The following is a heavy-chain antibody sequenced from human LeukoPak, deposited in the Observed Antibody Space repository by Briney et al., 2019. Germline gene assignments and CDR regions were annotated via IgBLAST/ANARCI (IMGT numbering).Heavy chain of an antibody. CDR3: AKDYRFLEWLLDY. CDR1: GFTVTTLA. CDR2: IGESDGRT. J-gene: IGHJ4*02. V-gene: IGHV3-23*01. D-gene: IGHD3-3*01. Sequence: PGGSLRLSCAASGFTVTTLAMTWVRQAPGKGLEWVSVIGESDGRTYYADSVKGRFTISRDESKNTLYLQMNSLRAEDTAVYYCAKDYRFLEWLLDYWGQGTLVTVSS.